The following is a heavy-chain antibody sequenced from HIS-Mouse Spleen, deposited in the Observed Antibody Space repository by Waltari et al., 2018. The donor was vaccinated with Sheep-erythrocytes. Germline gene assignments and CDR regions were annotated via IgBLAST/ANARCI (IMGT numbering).Heavy chain of an antibody. V-gene: IGHV3-30*03. D-gene: IGHD1-26*01. CDR3: YGMDV. Sequence: QVQLVESGGGVVQPGRSLRLSCAASGFTFSSYGMHWVRQAPGKGLEWVAVISYDGSNKYYADSVKGRFTISRDNSKNTAVYYCAKRYSGSYYYYYYYGMDVWGQGTTVTVSS. CDR1: GFTFSSYG. J-gene: IGHJ6*02. CDR2: ISYDGSNK.